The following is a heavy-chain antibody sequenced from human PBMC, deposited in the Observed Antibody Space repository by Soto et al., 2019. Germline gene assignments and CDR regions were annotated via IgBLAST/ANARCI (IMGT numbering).Heavy chain of an antibody. Sequence: GGSLRLSCAASGFTFSSYAMHWVRQAPGKGLEWVSYISSSSSTIYYADSVKGRFTISRDNGKNSLYLQMNSLRDEDTAVYYCVRDLVTTMTKPYCDCWGQGTLVTVSS. CDR2: ISSSSSTI. V-gene: IGHV3-48*02. J-gene: IGHJ4*02. CDR1: GFTFSSYA. D-gene: IGHD4-17*01. CDR3: VRDLVTTMTKPYCDC.